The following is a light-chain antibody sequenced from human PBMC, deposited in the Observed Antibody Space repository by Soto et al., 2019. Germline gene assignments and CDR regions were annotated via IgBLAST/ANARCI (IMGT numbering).Light chain of an antibody. Sequence: EIVLTQSPGTLSLSPGERATLSCRASQSVRSNYLAWYQQKPGQAPRFLIYDASSRATGIPDRFSGSGSGTDFTLTISRLVPEDFAVYYCQQYGSSPLTFGGGTTVDIK. CDR2: DAS. CDR3: QQYGSSPLT. V-gene: IGKV3-20*01. CDR1: QSVRSNY. J-gene: IGKJ4*01.